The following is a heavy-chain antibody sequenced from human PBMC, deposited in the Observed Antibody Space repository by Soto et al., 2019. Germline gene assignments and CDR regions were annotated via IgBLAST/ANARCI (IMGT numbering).Heavy chain of an antibody. D-gene: IGHD3-16*01. Sequence: GGSLRLSCAVSGFTFDDNAMHWVRQAPEKGLEWVSGINWKSDIGYADSVKGRFTTSRDNAENSLYLQMNSLRAEDTALYYCAISQDRGGRTTFIYWGQGTQVTVSS. CDR1: GFTFDDNA. CDR3: AISQDRGGRTTFIY. CDR2: INWKSDI. V-gene: IGHV3-9*01. J-gene: IGHJ4*02.